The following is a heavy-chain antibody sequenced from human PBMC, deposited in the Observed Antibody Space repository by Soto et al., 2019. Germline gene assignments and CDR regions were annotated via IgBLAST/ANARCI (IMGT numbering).Heavy chain of an antibody. CDR2: ISGSGGST. D-gene: IGHD3-9*01. CDR3: AKDLVLQYFDWPSQYYYYGMDV. J-gene: IGHJ6*02. CDR1: GFTFSSYA. V-gene: IGHV3-23*01. Sequence: EVQLLESGGGLVQPGGSLRLSCAASGFTFSSYAMSWVRQAPGKGLEWVSAISGSGGSTYYADSVKGRFTISRDNSKNTLYLQMNSLRAEDTAVYYCAKDLVLQYFDWPSQYYYYGMDVWGQGTTVTVSS.